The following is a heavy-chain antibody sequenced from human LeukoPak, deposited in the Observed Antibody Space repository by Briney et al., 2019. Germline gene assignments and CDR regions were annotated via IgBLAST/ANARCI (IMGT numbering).Heavy chain of an antibody. D-gene: IGHD4-17*01. Sequence: PGGSLRLSCAASGFTFSSYAMSWVRQAPGKGLEWVSAISGCGGSTYYADSVKGRFTISRDNSKNTLYLQMNSLRAEDTAVYYCAKDDDYGDYFDYWGQGTLVTVSS. J-gene: IGHJ4*02. V-gene: IGHV3-23*01. CDR2: ISGCGGST. CDR1: GFTFSSYA. CDR3: AKDDDYGDYFDY.